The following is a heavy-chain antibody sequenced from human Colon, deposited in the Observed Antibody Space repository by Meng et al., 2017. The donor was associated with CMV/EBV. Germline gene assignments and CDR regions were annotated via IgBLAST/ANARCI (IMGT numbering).Heavy chain of an antibody. CDR2: ISSSGSSI. Sequence: GGSLRLSCTASGFTFNTFWMTWVRQAPGKGLEWVSYISSSGSSIYYADSVKGRFTISRDNAKNSLYLQMNSLRAEDTALYYCARGYCRSASCYRNPWVVWAFDIWGQGTMVTVSS. V-gene: IGHV3-48*04. J-gene: IGHJ3*02. D-gene: IGHD2-2*01. CDR3: ARGYCRSASCYRNPWVVWAFDI. CDR1: GFTFNTFW.